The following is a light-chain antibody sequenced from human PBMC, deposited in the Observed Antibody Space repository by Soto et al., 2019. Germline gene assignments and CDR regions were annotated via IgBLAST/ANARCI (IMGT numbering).Light chain of an antibody. CDR1: SSDVGGYNS. V-gene: IGLV2-11*01. Sequence: QSALTQTRSVSGSPGQSVTSSCTGTSSDVGGYNSVSWYQHHPGKAPKLMSYDVTKRPSGVPDRFSGSKSGNTASLTISGRQAEDEADYDCCSYAGSRVVFGGGTKLTVL. CDR2: DVT. J-gene: IGLJ2*01. CDR3: CSYAGSRVV.